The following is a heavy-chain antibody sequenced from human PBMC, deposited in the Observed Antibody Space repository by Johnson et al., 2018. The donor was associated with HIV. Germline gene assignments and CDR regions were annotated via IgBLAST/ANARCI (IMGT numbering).Heavy chain of an antibody. CDR3: ASTGIQLWFGTDAFDI. CDR2: ISSSGSTI. Sequence: QVQLVESGGGLVKPGGSLRLSCAASGFTFSDYYMSWIGQAPGKGLEWVSYISSSGSTIYYAYSVKGRFPSSRDNAKNSLYLQMKSLRAEDTAVYYCASTGIQLWFGTDAFDIWGQGTLVTVSS. V-gene: IGHV3-11*04. J-gene: IGHJ3*02. D-gene: IGHD5-18*01. CDR1: GFTFSDYY.